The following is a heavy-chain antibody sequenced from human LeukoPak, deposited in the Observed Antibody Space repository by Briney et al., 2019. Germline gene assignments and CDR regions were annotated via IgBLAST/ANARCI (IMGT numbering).Heavy chain of an antibody. CDR2: INTDGSST. D-gene: IGHD3-9*01. CDR1: GFTFSSYW. V-gene: IGHV3-74*01. Sequence: GGSLRLSCAASGFTFSSYWMHWVRQAPGKGLVWVSRINTDGSSTSYADSVKGRFTISRDNAKNSLYLQMNSLRAEDTAVYYCARGLLYLGMDVWGQGTTVTVSS. CDR3: ARGLLYLGMDV. J-gene: IGHJ6*02.